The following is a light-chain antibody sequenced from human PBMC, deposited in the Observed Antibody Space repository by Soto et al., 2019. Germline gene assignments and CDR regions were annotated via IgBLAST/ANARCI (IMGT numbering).Light chain of an antibody. CDR3: AACDDSLHAL. J-gene: IGLJ1*01. CDR1: SSNIGDNP. Sequence: QSVLTQPPSESGTPGQRITISCSGSSSNIGDNPVNWYQQLPGAAPKLLIYINDQRPSGVPDRFSGSKSGTSASLAISGLQPADEADYYCAACDDSLHALFGTGTKATVL. CDR2: IND. V-gene: IGLV1-44*01.